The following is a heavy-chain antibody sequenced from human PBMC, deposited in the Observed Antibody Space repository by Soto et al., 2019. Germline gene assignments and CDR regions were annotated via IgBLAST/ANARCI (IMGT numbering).Heavy chain of an antibody. CDR2: IKSKTDGGTT. Sequence: GGSLRLSCAASGFTFSNAWMSWVRQAPGKGLEWVGLIKSKTDGGTTDYAAPVKGRFSISRDDPKKTLYLQMNSLKTEDTAVYHCTTEGSCGGDCAHLEYWGQGTLVTVSS. CDR3: TTEGSCGGDCAHLEY. CDR1: GFTFSNAW. J-gene: IGHJ4*02. D-gene: IGHD2-21*02. V-gene: IGHV3-15*01.